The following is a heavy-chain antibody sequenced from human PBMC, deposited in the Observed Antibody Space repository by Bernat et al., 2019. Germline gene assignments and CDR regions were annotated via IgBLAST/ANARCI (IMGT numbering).Heavy chain of an antibody. D-gene: IGHD1-26*01. V-gene: IGHV3-33*01. CDR2: IWYDGSNK. CDR1: NFSSYG. J-gene: IGHJ3*02. Sequence: NFSSYGMHCVRQAPGKGLEWVAVIWYDGSNKYYADSVKGRFIISRDNSKNTLYLQMNSLRAEDTAVYYCARVLGEKSDAFDI. CDR3: ARVLGEKSDAFDI.